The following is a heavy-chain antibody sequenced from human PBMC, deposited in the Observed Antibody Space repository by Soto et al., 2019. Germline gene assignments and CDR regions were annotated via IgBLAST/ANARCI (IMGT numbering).Heavy chain of an antibody. D-gene: IGHD6-19*01. J-gene: IGHJ6*02. Sequence: QVQLVQSGAEVKKPGASLNVSCQASGYSFSDYGIAWVRQAPGQGLAWVGWISTYNGNTNYAQKFQGRVTMTTDTSANTAYMELRSLRSDDTAMYYCARYGYSSGWYLGTGMDVWGQGTPVTVSS. CDR3: ARYGYSSGWYLGTGMDV. CDR1: GYSFSDYG. CDR2: ISTYNGNT. V-gene: IGHV1-18*04.